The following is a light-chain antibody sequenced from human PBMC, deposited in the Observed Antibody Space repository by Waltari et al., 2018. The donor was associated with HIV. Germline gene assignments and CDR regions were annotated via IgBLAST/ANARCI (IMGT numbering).Light chain of an antibody. Sequence: QSALTQPPSASGSHGQSVTIPCTGKTSDVGSYNYVSWYQPHPGKAPKLLIYEVFKRPSGVPDRFSGSKSGNTASLTVSGLQAEDEADYYCTSYAGRNTFVFGGGTKLTVL. J-gene: IGLJ2*01. CDR3: TSYAGRNTFV. V-gene: IGLV2-8*01. CDR1: TSDVGSYNY. CDR2: EVF.